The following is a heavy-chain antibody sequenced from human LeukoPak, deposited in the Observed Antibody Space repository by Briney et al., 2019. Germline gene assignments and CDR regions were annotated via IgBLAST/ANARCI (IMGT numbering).Heavy chain of an antibody. CDR1: GGSISSGGYY. V-gene: IGHV4-31*03. CDR3: AGDYDSSGYPEGAFDI. CDR2: IYYSGST. Sequence: SETLSLTCTVSGGSISSGGYYWSWLRQHPGKGLEWIGYIYYSGSTYYNPSLKSRVTISVDTSKNQFSLKLSSVTAADTAVYYCAGDYDSSGYPEGAFDIWGQGTMVTVSS. J-gene: IGHJ3*02. D-gene: IGHD3-22*01.